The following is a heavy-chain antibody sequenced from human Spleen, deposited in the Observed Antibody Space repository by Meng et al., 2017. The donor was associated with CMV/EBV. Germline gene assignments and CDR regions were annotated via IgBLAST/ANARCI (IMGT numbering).Heavy chain of an antibody. CDR2: ITPSGNT. CDR1: GGSFSGSS. V-gene: IGHV4-34*01. D-gene: IGHD4-11*01. J-gene: IGHJ6*02. CDR3: ARDSGYSNYYYGMDV. Sequence: SETLSLTCAVYGGSFSGSSWSWIRQPPGKGLEWIGEITPSGNTNNNPSLKSRVTMSADTSKNQFSLKLYSVTTADTAVYYCARDSGYSNYYYGMDVWGQGTTVTVSS.